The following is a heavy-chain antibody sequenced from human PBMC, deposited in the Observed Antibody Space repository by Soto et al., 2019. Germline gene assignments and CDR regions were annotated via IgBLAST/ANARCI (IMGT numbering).Heavy chain of an antibody. J-gene: IGHJ4*02. Sequence: QVQLQESGPGLVQPSGTLSLTCAVSGASINSSDWWNSVRPPPGKRLEWIGDVFHGGNIYYNPSLKGRVTISLDMSKNQFSLTLSSVAAADTAVYYCARDHEAKNGWSFDFCGQGNQVTVSS. CDR2: VFHGGNI. D-gene: IGHD6-19*01. V-gene: IGHV4-4*02. CDR1: GASINSSDW. CDR3: ARDHEAKNGWSFDF.